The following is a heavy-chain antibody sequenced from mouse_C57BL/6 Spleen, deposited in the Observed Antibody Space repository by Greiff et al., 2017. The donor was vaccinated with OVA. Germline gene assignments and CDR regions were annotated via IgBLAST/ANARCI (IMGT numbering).Heavy chain of an antibody. CDR2: IDPETGGT. CDR1: GYTFTDFE. J-gene: IGHJ2*01. Sequence: QVQLQQSGAELVRPGASVTLSCKASGYTFTDFEMPWVKQTPVHGLEWIGAIDPETGGTAYNQKFKGKAILTADKSSSTAYMELRSLTSEDSAVYYCTTTMVTTGDYWGQGTTLTVSS. V-gene: IGHV1-15*01. CDR3: TTTMVTTGDY. D-gene: IGHD2-2*01.